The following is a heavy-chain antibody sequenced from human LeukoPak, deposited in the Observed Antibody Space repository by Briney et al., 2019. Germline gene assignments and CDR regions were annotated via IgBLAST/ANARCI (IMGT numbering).Heavy chain of an antibody. J-gene: IGHJ4*02. CDR2: IYYSGST. Sequence: SETLSLTCTISGGSMSSYYWSWIRQPPGKGLEWIGYIYYSGSTNYNPSLKSRVTISVDTSKNQFSLKLSSVTAADTAVYYCARGKRGYSSSWYDYWGQGTLVTVSS. CDR1: GGSMSSYY. CDR3: ARGKRGYSSSWYDY. V-gene: IGHV4-59*12. D-gene: IGHD6-13*01.